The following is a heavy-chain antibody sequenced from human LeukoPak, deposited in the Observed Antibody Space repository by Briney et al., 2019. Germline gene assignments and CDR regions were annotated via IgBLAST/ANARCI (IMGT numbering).Heavy chain of an antibody. CDR2: ISYDGSNK. CDR3: ARASGYSYGPRGNYFDY. J-gene: IGHJ4*02. D-gene: IGHD5-18*01. V-gene: IGHV3-30*04. CDR1: GFTFSSYA. Sequence: PGGSLRLSCAASGFTFSSYAMHWVRPAPGKGLEWVAVISYDGSNKYYADSVKGRFTISRDNSKNTLYLQMNSLRAEDTAVYYCARASGYSYGPRGNYFDYWGQGTLVTVSS.